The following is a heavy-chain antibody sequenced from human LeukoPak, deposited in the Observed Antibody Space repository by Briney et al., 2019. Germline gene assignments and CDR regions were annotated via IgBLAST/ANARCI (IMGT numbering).Heavy chain of an antibody. J-gene: IGHJ6*04. CDR1: GFTVSSNY. CDR2: IYSGGST. Sequence: GGSLRLSCAASGFTVSSNYMSWVRQAPGKGLEWVSVIYSGGSTYYADSVKGRFTISRDNSKNTLYLQMNSLRAGDTAVYYCASVVPAAKWYGMDVWGKGTTVTVSS. D-gene: IGHD2-2*01. V-gene: IGHV3-53*01. CDR3: ASVVPAAKWYGMDV.